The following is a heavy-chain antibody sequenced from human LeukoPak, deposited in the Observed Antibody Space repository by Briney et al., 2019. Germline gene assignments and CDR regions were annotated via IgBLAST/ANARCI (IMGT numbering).Heavy chain of an antibody. Sequence: GGSLRLSCAASGFTFSDYTVNWVRQAPGKGLEWVSNIFSGNGIKNYADSVEGRFTISRDNAKNLVFLQMNSLRDDDTAVYYCARASDPWLQLTWGQGTLVTVSS. CDR2: IFSGNGIK. D-gene: IGHD5-24*01. CDR3: ARASDPWLQLT. V-gene: IGHV3-48*02. CDR1: GFTFSDYT. J-gene: IGHJ5*02.